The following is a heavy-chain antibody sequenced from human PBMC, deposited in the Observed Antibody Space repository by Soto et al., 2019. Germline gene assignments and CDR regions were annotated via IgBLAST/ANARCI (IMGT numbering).Heavy chain of an antibody. J-gene: IGHJ4*02. CDR1: GGTFSSYT. V-gene: IGHV1-69*02. D-gene: IGHD2-2*01. CDR3: AIDAGYCSSSSCRPFDY. Sequence: QVKLVQSGAEVKKPGSSVKVSCKASGGTFSSYTISWVRQAPGQGLAWMGRIIPILAIANYAQKFQGRVTITADKSTSTAYMELSSLRHEDTAVYYCAIDAGYCSSSSCRPFDYWGQGTLVTVSS. CDR2: IIPILAIA.